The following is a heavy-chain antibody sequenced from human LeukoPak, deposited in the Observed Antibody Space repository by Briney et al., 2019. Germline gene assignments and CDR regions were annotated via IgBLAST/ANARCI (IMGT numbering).Heavy chain of an antibody. V-gene: IGHV3-30*04. CDR3: ASPMVRGVIKVGPYGY. J-gene: IGHJ4*02. CDR1: GFTLSSFA. D-gene: IGHD3-10*01. CDR2: ISYDGSNK. Sequence: PGGSLRLSCAPSGFTLSSFAMHWARQAPGKGLEWVAVISYDGSNKYYADSVKGRFTISRDNSKNTLYLQMNSLRAEDTAVYYCASPMVRGVIKVGPYGYWGQGTLVTVSS.